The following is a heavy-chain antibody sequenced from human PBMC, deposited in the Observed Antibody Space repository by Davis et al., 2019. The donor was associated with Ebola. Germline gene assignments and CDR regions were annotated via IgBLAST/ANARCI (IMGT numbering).Heavy chain of an antibody. CDR2: ISGSGGST. CDR1: GFTFSSYA. V-gene: IGHV3-23*01. J-gene: IGHJ4*02. Sequence: GGYLRLSCAASGFTFSSYAMSWVRQAPGKGLEWVSAISGSGGSTYYADSVKGRFTISRDNSKNTLYLQMNSLRAEDTAVYYCAKEITGGIVVVATTPLDYWGQGTLVTVSS. D-gene: IGHD2-15*01. CDR3: AKEITGGIVVVATTPLDY.